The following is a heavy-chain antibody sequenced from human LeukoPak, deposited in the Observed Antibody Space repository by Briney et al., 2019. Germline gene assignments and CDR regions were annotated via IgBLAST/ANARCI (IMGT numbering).Heavy chain of an antibody. CDR2: IYYSGST. D-gene: IGHD3-9*01. Sequence: PSETLSLTCTVSGGSISSYYWSWIRQPPGKALEWIGYIYYSGSTNYNPSLKSRVTISVYTSKNQFSLKLSSVTAADTAVYYCASGLRYFDLYYWGQGTLVTVSS. V-gene: IGHV4-59*08. CDR1: GGSISSYY. J-gene: IGHJ4*02. CDR3: ASGLRYFDLYY.